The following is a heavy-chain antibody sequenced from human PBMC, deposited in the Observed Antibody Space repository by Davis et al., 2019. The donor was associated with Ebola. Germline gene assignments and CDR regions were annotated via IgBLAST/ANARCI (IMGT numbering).Heavy chain of an antibody. V-gene: IGHV3-48*01. D-gene: IGHD3-10*01. CDR2: INSGGGNI. J-gene: IGHJ4*02. CDR1: GLTFTFYG. Sequence: GESLKISCAVSGLTFTFYGFTWVRQASGKGLEWVSHINSGGGNILYADSVKGRFTISRDNAKDSLYLQMDSLRAEDTAVYYCARDLGSGFDFDFWGQGTLVTVSS. CDR3: ARDLGSGFDFDF.